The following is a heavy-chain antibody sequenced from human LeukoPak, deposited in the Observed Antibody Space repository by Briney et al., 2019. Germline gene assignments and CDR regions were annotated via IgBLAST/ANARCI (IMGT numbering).Heavy chain of an antibody. CDR3: ARGPFLYLSPYRLDL. CDR2: IYYSGST. V-gene: IGHV4-59*01. D-gene: IGHD2-8*01. J-gene: IGHJ5*02. Sequence: PSETLSLTCTVSGGSISSYYWSWLRQPPGKGLEWIGYIYYSGSTNYNPSLKSRVTISVDTSKNQFSLKLSSVTAADPAVDYLARGPFLYLSPYRLDLWGQGTLVTVSS. CDR1: GGSISSYY.